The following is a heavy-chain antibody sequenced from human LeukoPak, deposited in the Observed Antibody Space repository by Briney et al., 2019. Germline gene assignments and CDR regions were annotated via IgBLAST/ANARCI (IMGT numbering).Heavy chain of an antibody. CDR2: IYTSGST. J-gene: IGHJ4*02. CDR1: GGSISSGSYY. D-gene: IGHD3-10*01. Sequence: SETLSLTCTVSGGSISSGSYYWSWIRQPAGKGLEWIGRIYTSGSTNYNPSLKSRVTISVDTSKNQFSLKLSSVTAADTAVYYCARGWETAALFGGIDYWGQGTLVTVSS. CDR3: ARGWETAALFGGIDY. V-gene: IGHV4-61*02.